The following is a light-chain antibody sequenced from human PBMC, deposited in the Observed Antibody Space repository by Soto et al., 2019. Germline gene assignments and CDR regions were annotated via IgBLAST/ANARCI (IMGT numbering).Light chain of an antibody. CDR3: QQDGGPPLT. CDR2: DAS. J-gene: IGKJ4*01. CDR1: QSVSTNY. V-gene: IGKV3-20*01. Sequence: EIVLTQSPGTLSLSPGQRATLSCRASQSVSTNYLVWYQQKPGQAPRLLIYDASNRATGIQDRFIGSGSGTDFNLTINELEPEDFTVYYCQQDGGPPLTSGGETKVQIK.